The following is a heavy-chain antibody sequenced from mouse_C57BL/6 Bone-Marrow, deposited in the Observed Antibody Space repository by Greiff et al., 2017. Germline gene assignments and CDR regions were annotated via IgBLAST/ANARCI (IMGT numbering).Heavy chain of an antibody. CDR3: AIAYYGSSHWYFDV. D-gene: IGHD1-1*01. V-gene: IGHV1-42*01. Sequence: EVQLQQSGPELVKPGASVKISCKASGYSFTGYYMNWVKQSPEKSLEWIGEINPSTGGTTYNQKFKAKATLTVDKSSSTAYMQLKSLTSEDSAVYYCAIAYYGSSHWYFDVWGTGTTVTVSS. CDR1: GYSFTGYY. J-gene: IGHJ1*03. CDR2: INPSTGGT.